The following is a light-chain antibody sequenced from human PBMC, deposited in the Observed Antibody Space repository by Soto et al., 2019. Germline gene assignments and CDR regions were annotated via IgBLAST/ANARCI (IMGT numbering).Light chain of an antibody. CDR3: QQYGSSPPYT. Sequence: EIVLTQSPGTLSLSPGERATLSCRASQSVSSSYLAWYQQKPGQAPRLLIYGASSRATGIPDRFSGSVSGTDVTLTISRLEPEDFSVDYCQQYGSSPPYTFGQGTKREIK. J-gene: IGKJ2*01. CDR2: GAS. CDR1: QSVSSSY. V-gene: IGKV3-20*01.